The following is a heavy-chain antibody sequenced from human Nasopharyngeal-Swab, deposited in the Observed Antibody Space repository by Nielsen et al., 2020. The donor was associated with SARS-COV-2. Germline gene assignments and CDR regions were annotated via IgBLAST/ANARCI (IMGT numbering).Heavy chain of an antibody. CDR3: ARVKPTDCSGGSCYSLPLGY. CDR2: IIPILGIA. D-gene: IGHD2-15*01. Sequence: SVKVSCKASGGTFGSYAISWVRQAPGQGLEWMGRIIPILGIANYAQKFQGRVTITADKSTSTAYMELSSLRSEDTAVYYCARVKPTDCSGGSCYSLPLGYWGQGTLVTVSS. CDR1: GGTFGSYA. J-gene: IGHJ4*02. V-gene: IGHV1-69*04.